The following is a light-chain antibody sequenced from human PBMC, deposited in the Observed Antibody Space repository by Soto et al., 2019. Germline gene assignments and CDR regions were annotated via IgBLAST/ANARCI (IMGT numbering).Light chain of an antibody. Sequence: DIQMNQSPSTLSGTVGDRVTITCRASQTISSWLAWYQQKPGKAPKLLIYKASTLKSGVPSRFSGSGSGTEFTLTISSLQPDDFATYYCQQYYSYPRTFGQGTKVDIK. CDR1: QTISSW. J-gene: IGKJ1*01. CDR2: KAS. V-gene: IGKV1-5*03. CDR3: QQYYSYPRT.